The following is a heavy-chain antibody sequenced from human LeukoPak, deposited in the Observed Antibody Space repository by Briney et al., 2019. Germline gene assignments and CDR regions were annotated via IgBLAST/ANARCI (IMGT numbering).Heavy chain of an antibody. CDR2: IYYSGST. Sequence: PSETLSLTCTVSGGSISSSSYYWGWIRQPPGKGLEWIGSIYYSGSTYYNPSLKSRVTISVDTSKNQFSLKLSSVTAADTAVYYCARCKEVTDWYFDLWGRGTLVTVSS. V-gene: IGHV4-39*07. J-gene: IGHJ2*01. D-gene: IGHD4-11*01. CDR3: ARCKEVTDWYFDL. CDR1: GGSISSSSYY.